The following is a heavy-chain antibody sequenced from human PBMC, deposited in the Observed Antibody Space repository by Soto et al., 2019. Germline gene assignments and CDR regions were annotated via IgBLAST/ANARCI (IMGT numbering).Heavy chain of an antibody. V-gene: IGHV3-48*03. CDR3: ARVPPRYSYGS. Sequence: PGGSLRLSCAASGFTFSGYEMNWVRQAPGKGLEWVSYISSSGSTIYYADSVKGRFTISRDNAKNSLYLQMNSLRAEDTAVYYCARVPPRYSYGSWGQGTLVTVSS. CDR2: ISSSGSTI. D-gene: IGHD5-18*01. CDR1: GFTFSGYE. J-gene: IGHJ5*02.